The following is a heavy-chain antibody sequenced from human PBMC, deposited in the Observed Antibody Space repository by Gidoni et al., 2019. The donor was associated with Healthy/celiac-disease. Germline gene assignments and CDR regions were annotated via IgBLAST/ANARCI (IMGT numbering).Heavy chain of an antibody. CDR1: GYTFTSYA. J-gene: IGHJ6*02. Sequence: QVQLVQSGAEVKKPGASVKVSCKASGYTFTSYALHWVRQAPGQRLEWMGWINAGNGNTKYSQKFQGRVTITRDTSASTAYMELSSLRSEDTAVYYCARDQALLWFGELLNYYYYYGMDVWGQGTTVTVSS. V-gene: IGHV1-3*01. D-gene: IGHD3-10*01. CDR2: INAGNGNT. CDR3: ARDQALLWFGELLNYYYYYGMDV.